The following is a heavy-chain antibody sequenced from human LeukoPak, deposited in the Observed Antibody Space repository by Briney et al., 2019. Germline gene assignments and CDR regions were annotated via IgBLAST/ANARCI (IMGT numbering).Heavy chain of an antibody. CDR3: ARGGYHGSVDY. J-gene: IGHJ4*02. CDR2: ISWNSGSI. D-gene: IGHD3-10*01. CDR1: GFTFDDYA. V-gene: IGHV3-9*01. Sequence: GRSLRLSCAASGFTFDDYAMHWVRQAPGKGLEWVSGISWNSGSIGYADSVKGRFTISRDNAKNTLYLQMNSLRAEDTAVYYCARGGYHGSVDYWGQGTLVTVSS.